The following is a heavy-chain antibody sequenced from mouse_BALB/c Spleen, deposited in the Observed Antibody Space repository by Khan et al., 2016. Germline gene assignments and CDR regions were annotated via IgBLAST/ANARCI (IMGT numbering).Heavy chain of an antibody. J-gene: IGHJ2*01. CDR1: GYSITSDYA. CDR2: ISYSGST. CDR3: ARRDDYDRGFDY. V-gene: IGHV3-2*02. Sequence: EVQLQESGPGLVKPSQSLSLTCTVTGYSITSDYAWNWIRQFPGNKLEWMGYISYSGSTSYNPSLKSRISITRDTSKNQFFLQLNSVTTEDTATYYCARRDDYDRGFDYWGQGTTLTVSS. D-gene: IGHD2-4*01.